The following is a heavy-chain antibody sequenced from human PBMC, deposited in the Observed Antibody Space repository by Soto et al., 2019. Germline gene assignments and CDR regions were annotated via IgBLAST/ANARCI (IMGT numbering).Heavy chain of an antibody. CDR1: GYTFTSYG. CDR3: ARDRSPPHYSYGYDFYYYYYMDV. J-gene: IGHJ6*03. Sequence: QVQLVQSGAEVKKPGASVKVSCKASGYTFTSYGISWVRQAPGQGLEWMGWISAYNGNTNYAQKLQGRVTMTTDTSSSTAYMELRSLRSDDTAVYYCARDRSPPHYSYGYDFYYYYYMDVWGKGTTVTVSS. D-gene: IGHD5-18*01. CDR2: ISAYNGNT. V-gene: IGHV1-18*01.